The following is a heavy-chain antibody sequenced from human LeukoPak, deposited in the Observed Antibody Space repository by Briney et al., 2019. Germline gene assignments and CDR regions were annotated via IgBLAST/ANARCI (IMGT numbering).Heavy chain of an antibody. V-gene: IGHV1-18*01. CDR2: ISAYEGNT. Sequence: ASVKVSCKTPGYTFTRYGISWVQKAPGQGLEWMGWISAYEGNTKYAQKVQGRVSMTTDTSTSTAYMELRSLRSDDTAVYYCARDNAIIPAEIADYWGQGTQVTVSS. J-gene: IGHJ4*02. D-gene: IGHD2-2*01. CDR3: ARDNAIIPAEIADY. CDR1: GYTFTRYG.